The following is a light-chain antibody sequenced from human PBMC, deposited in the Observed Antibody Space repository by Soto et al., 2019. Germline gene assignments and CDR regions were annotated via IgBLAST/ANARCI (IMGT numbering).Light chain of an antibody. J-gene: IGKJ1*01. CDR3: QQSYSRLVT. Sequence: DIQMTQSPSSLSASVEDRVIITCRASESINSYLNWYQQKPGKAPKLLIYAASSLQSGVPSRFRGSGSETVFTLTINNLQPEDSATYYCQQSYSRLVTFGQGTKVEI. V-gene: IGKV1-39*01. CDR1: ESINSY. CDR2: AAS.